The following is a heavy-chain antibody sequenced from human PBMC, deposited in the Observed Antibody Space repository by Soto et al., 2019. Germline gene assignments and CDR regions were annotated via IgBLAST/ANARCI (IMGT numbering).Heavy chain of an antibody. J-gene: IGHJ6*02. CDR2: IYHSGST. V-gene: IGHV4-4*02. CDR1: GGSISSSNW. Sequence: SETLSLTCAVSGGSISSSNWWSWVRQPPGKGLEWIGEIYHSGSTNYNPSLKSRVTISVDKSKNQFSLKLSSVTAADTAVYYCARVGDPYYYYGMDVWGQGTTVTVSS. CDR3: ARVGDPYYYYGMDV.